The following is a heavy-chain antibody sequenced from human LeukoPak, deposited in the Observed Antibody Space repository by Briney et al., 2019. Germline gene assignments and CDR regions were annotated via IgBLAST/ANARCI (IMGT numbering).Heavy chain of an antibody. V-gene: IGHV4-30-4*08. D-gene: IGHD1-26*01. CDR2: IYYSGST. CDR1: GGSISSGDYH. Sequence: SETLSLTXTVSGGSISSGDYHWSWIRQPPGKGLEWIGYIYYSGSTYYNPSLKSRVTMSVDTSKNEFSLKLSSVAAADTAVYYCAREGIVGAALDYWGQGTLVTVSS. J-gene: IGHJ4*02. CDR3: AREGIVGAALDY.